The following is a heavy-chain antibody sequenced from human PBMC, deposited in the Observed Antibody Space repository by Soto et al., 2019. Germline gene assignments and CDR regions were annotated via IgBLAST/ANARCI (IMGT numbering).Heavy chain of an antibody. J-gene: IGHJ4*02. CDR3: ATHTNTGWFDY. Sequence: PSETLSLTCAVYGGSFSGYYWSWIRQPPGKGLEWIGEINHSGSTNYNPSLKSRVTISVDTSKNQFSLKLSSVTAADTAVYYCATHTNTGWFDYWGQGTLVTVSS. D-gene: IGHD2-15*01. CDR2: INHSGST. CDR1: GGSFSGYY. V-gene: IGHV4-34*01.